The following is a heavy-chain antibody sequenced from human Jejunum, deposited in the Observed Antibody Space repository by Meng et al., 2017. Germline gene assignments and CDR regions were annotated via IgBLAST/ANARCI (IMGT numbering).Heavy chain of an antibody. Sequence: QARLWGSGPGLVRPSEHLSPACAISVGSVCGGSFYWTWVRQPPGEGLEWIGYVFDSGSTKYNPSLSSRVTISADTSKNQFFLELSSVTAADTAVYYCATDVYGDGLAYLDYWGQGSLVTVFS. CDR1: VGSVCGGSFY. D-gene: IGHD4-17*01. J-gene: IGHJ4*02. CDR2: VFDSGST. V-gene: IGHV4-61*01. CDR3: ATDVYGDGLAYLDY.